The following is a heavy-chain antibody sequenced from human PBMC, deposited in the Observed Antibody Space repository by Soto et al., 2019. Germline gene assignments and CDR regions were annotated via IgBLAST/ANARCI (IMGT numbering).Heavy chain of an antibody. CDR3: ARVGYSYGQNDY. J-gene: IGHJ4*02. Sequence: QVQLVESGGGVVQPGRSLRLSCAASGFTFSNYAMHWVRQAPGKGLEWVAVITYDGSSKYYADSVKGRFTISRDNSKNTLYLQMNILRAEDTAVYYCARVGYSYGQNDYWGQGTLVTVSS. CDR1: GFTFSNYA. CDR2: ITYDGSSK. V-gene: IGHV3-30-3*01. D-gene: IGHD5-18*01.